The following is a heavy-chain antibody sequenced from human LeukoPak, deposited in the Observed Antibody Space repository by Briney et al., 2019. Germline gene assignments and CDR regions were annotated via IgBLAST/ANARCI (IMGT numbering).Heavy chain of an antibody. CDR2: INPSGGTT. CDR1: GYTFNNYY. J-gene: IGHJ5*02. Sequence: APVKLSFTASGYTFNNYYIHSARQAPGQGLEWMGIINPSGGTTSYAQKFRGRVTMTRDTSTSTVYMELSSLTSEDTAIYYCARGGYGSGILNWFDPWGQEALVSVSP. D-gene: IGHD3-10*01. CDR3: ARGGYGSGILNWFDP. V-gene: IGHV1-46*02.